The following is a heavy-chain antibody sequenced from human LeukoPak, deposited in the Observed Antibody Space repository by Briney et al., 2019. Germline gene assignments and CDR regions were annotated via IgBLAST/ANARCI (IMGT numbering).Heavy chain of an antibody. CDR3: AKLSYDFWSGYPN. Sequence: GGSLRLSCAASGFTFSSYSMNWVRQAPGEGLEWVSSISSSSSYIYYADSVKGRFTISRDNSKNTLYLQMNSLRAEDTAVYYCAKLSYDFWSGYPNWGQGTLVTVSS. V-gene: IGHV3-21*04. CDR2: ISSSSSYI. D-gene: IGHD3-3*01. J-gene: IGHJ4*02. CDR1: GFTFSSYS.